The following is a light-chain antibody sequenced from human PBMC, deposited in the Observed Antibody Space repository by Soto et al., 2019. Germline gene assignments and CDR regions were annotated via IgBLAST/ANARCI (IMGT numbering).Light chain of an antibody. CDR1: SGHSTYA. Sequence: QSVLTQSPSASASLGASVKLTCTLSSGHSTYAIAWHQQQPEKGPRYLMKLNSDGRHSKGDGIPDRFSGTSSGAERYLTXXXLXXXXXXXXXXXXWGTGGDVVFGGGTKLTXL. V-gene: IGLV4-69*01. CDR3: XXWGTGGDVV. CDR2: LNSDGRH. J-gene: IGLJ2*01.